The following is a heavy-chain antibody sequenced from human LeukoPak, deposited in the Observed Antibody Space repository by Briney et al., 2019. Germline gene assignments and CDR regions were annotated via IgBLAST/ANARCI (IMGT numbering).Heavy chain of an antibody. CDR1: GGSISSYY. CDR2: IYYSGST. V-gene: IGHV4-59*08. D-gene: IGHD3-3*01. Sequence: SETLSRTCTVSGGSISSYYWSWIRQPPGKGLEWIGYIYYSGSTYYNPSLKSRVTISVDTSKNQFSLKLSSVTAADTAVYYCARLPDPTVLRFLEWLGGGYFDYWGQGTLVTVSS. CDR3: ARLPDPTVLRFLEWLGGGYFDY. J-gene: IGHJ4*02.